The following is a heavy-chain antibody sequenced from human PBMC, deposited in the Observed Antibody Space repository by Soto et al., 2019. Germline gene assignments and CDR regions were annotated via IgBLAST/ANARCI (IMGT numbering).Heavy chain of an antibody. CDR1: GGSISSYY. D-gene: IGHD4-17*01. J-gene: IGHJ5*02. CDR3: ARDRRFGYGDYWVWFDP. V-gene: IGHV4-59*01. Sequence: SETLSLTCTVSGGSISSYYWSWIRQPPGKGLEWIGYIYYGGSTNYNPSLKSRVTISVDTSKNQFSLKLSSVTAADTAVYYCARDRRFGYGDYWVWFDPWGQGTLVTVSS. CDR2: IYYGGST.